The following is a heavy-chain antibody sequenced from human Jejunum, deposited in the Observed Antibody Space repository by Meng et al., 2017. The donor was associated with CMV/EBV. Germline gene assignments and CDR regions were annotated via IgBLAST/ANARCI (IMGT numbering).Heavy chain of an antibody. J-gene: IGHJ4*02. Sequence: AVSGAPISSGGHYWSWIRQPPGKGLESIAYVQYSGTSYYNPSLQSRVTISVDTSKNHFSLNLSSVTAADTAVYFCARGAGYGYGIDYWGQGALVTVSS. V-gene: IGHV4-30-4*01. CDR1: GAPISSGGHY. CDR2: VQYSGTS. CDR3: ARGAGYGYGIDY. D-gene: IGHD5-18*01.